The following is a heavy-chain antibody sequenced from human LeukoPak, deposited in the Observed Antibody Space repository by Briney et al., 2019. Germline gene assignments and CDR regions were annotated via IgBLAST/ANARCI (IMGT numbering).Heavy chain of an antibody. CDR2: IYYSGST. V-gene: IGHV4-39*01. Sequence: GSLRLSCAASGFTFSSYSMNWVRQPPGKGLEWIGSIYYSGSTYYNPSLKSRVTISVDTSKNQFSLKLSSVTAADTAVYYCARKPVTTKGAPIYYMDVWGKGTTVTVSS. CDR3: ARKPVTTKGAPIYYMDV. D-gene: IGHD4-17*01. CDR1: GFTFSSYSMN. J-gene: IGHJ6*03.